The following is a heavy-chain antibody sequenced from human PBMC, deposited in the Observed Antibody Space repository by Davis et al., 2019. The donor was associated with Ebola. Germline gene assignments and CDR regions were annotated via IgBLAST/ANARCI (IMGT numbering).Heavy chain of an antibody. CDR2: IYTSGST. V-gene: IGHV4-4*07. D-gene: IGHD2-21*02. CDR3: ARVIVVVTATPGYFDY. J-gene: IGHJ4*02. CDR1: GGSISSYY. Sequence: PSETLSLTCTVSGGSISSYYWSWIRQPAGKGLEWIGRIYTSGSTNYNPSLKSRVTMSVDTSKNQFSLKLSSVTAADTAVYYCARVIVVVTATPGYFDYWGQGTLVTVSS.